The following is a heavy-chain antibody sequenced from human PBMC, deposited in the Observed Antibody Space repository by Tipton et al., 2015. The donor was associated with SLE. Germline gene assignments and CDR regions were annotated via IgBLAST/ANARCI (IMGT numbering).Heavy chain of an antibody. D-gene: IGHD3-3*01. CDR3: VRVNYDFWSGLNY. CDR1: GGTFSSYA. CDR2: ISGQNGNI. J-gene: IGHJ4*02. Sequence: QLVQSGAEVKKPGSSVKVSCKASGGTFSSYAISWVRQAPGQGLEWMGWISGQNGNIQYSQQFQGRVTLTTDTSTGTAFMELRSLKSDDTAMYYCVRVNYDFWSGLNYWGQGTLVTVSS. V-gene: IGHV1-18*01.